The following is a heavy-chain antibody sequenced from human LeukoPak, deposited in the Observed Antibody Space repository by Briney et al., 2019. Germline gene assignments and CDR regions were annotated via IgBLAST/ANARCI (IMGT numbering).Heavy chain of an antibody. CDR2: INHSGST. V-gene: IGHV4-34*01. Sequence: SETLSLTCAVYGGSLSGYYWSWIRQPPGKGLEWIGEINHSGSTNYNPSLKSRVTISVDTSKNQFSLKLSSVTAADTAVYYCARGLVGATGYYFDYWGQGTLVTVSS. D-gene: IGHD1-26*01. CDR1: GGSLSGYY. CDR3: ARGLVGATGYYFDY. J-gene: IGHJ4*02.